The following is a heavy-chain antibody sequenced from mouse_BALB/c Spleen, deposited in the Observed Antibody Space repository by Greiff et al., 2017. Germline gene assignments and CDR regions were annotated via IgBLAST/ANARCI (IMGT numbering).Heavy chain of an antibody. D-gene: IGHD2-14*01. CDR1: GFTFSSFG. CDR2: ISSGSSTI. J-gene: IGHJ3*01. Sequence: EVQLVESGGGLVQPGGSRKLSCAASGFTFSSFGMHWVRQAPEKGLEWVAYISSGSSTIYYADTVKGRFTISRDNPKNTLFLQMTSLRSEDTAMYYCARGEVRPWFAYWGQGTLVTVSA. CDR3: ARGEVRPWFAY. V-gene: IGHV5-17*02.